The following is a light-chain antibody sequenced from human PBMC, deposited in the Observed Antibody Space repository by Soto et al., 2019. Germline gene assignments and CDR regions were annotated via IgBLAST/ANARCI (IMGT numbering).Light chain of an antibody. CDR3: SSYTSSGTHYV. J-gene: IGLJ1*01. V-gene: IGLV2-14*01. CDR1: SSDVGGYNY. CDR2: DVS. Sequence: QSALTQPASVSGSPGQSITISCTGTSSDVGGYNYVSWYQQHPGKAPKLMIYDVSNRPSGVSNRFSGSKSGNTASLTISGLQAEDEADYYCSSYTSSGTHYVFGTGTKATVL.